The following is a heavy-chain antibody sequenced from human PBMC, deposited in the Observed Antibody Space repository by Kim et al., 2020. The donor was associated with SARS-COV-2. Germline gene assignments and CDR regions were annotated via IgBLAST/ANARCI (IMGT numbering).Heavy chain of an antibody. Sequence: VSVKSRRTITPDTSKNQFSLQLNSVTPEDTAVYYCARDRRIAVAGTSLDYWGQGTLVTVSS. CDR3: ARDRRIAVAGTSLDY. J-gene: IGHJ4*02. D-gene: IGHD6-19*01. V-gene: IGHV6-1*01.